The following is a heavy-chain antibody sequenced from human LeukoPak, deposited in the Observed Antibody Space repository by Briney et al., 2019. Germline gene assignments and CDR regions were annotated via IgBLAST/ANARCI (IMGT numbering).Heavy chain of an antibody. Sequence: GASVKVSCKASGYTFTSYDINWVRQATGQGLEWMGWISAYNGNTNYAQKLQGRVTMTTDTSTSTAYMELRSLRSDDTAVYYCARAFGEFPYYYYYYMDVWGKGTTVTISS. CDR2: ISAYNGNT. J-gene: IGHJ6*03. D-gene: IGHD3-10*01. CDR1: GYTFTSYD. V-gene: IGHV1-18*01. CDR3: ARAFGEFPYYYYYYMDV.